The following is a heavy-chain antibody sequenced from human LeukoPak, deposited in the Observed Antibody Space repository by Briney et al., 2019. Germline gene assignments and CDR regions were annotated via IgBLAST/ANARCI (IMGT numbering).Heavy chain of an antibody. J-gene: IGHJ4*02. CDR1: GYTFTGYY. D-gene: IGHD3-10*01. Sequence: ASVTVSCKASGYTFTGYYMHWVRQAPGQGLEGMGWINPNSGGTNYEQKFQGRVTITRDTSISTAYMELTSLRSDDTAVYYCARDLFYSVSGTYYNVGRVFNYWGQGTLVTVSS. CDR2: INPNSGGT. V-gene: IGHV1-2*02. CDR3: ARDLFYSVSGTYYNVGRVFNY.